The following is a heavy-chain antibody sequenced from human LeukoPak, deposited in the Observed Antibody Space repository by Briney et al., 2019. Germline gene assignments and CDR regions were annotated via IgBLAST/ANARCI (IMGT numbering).Heavy chain of an antibody. CDR2: IYSGGST. Sequence: GGSLRLSCVVSGFTFNSCWMNWVRQAPGKGLEWVSVIYSGGSTYYADSVKGRFTISRDNSKNTLYLQMNSLRAEDTAVYYCASHSSSWYYYYYGMDVWGQGTTVTVSS. CDR3: ASHSSSWYYYYYGMDV. V-gene: IGHV3-53*01. J-gene: IGHJ6*02. D-gene: IGHD6-13*01. CDR1: GFTFNSCW.